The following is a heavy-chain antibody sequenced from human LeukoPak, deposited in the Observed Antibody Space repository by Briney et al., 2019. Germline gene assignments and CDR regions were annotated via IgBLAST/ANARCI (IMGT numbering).Heavy chain of an antibody. CDR1: GYTFTSYD. D-gene: IGHD5-12*01. J-gene: IGHJ4*02. Sequence: ASVKVSCKASGYTFTSYDINWVRQATGQGLEWMGWMNPNSGNTGYAQKFQGRVTMTRNNSISTAYMELSSLRSEDTAVYHCARGSGYGSSFDYWGQGTLVTVSS. CDR3: ARGSGYGSSFDY. V-gene: IGHV1-8*01. CDR2: MNPNSGNT.